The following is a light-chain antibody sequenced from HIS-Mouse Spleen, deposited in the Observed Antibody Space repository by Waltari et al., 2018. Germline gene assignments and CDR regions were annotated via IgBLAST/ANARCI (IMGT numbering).Light chain of an antibody. J-gene: IGKJ1*01. CDR3: QQYYSYPWT. V-gene: IGKV1-8*01. CDR1: QGISSY. Sequence: AIRMTQSPSSFSASTGDRVTITCRPSQGISSYLAWYQQKPGKAPKLLIYAASTLQSVVPSRFSGSGSGTEFTLTISCLQSEDFATYYCQQYYSYPWTFGQGTKVEIK. CDR2: AAS.